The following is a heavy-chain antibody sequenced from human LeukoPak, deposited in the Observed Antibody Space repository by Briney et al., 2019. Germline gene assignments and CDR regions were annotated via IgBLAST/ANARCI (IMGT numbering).Heavy chain of an antibody. CDR1: GFTFSDHY. CDR3: VRASYSSGWYPDY. J-gene: IGHJ4*02. D-gene: IGHD6-19*01. CDR2: TRNKASSYTT. V-gene: IGHV3-72*01. Sequence: GGSLRLSCAASGFTFSDHYVHWVRQAPGKGLEWVGRTRNKASSYTTEYAASVKGRFTISRDDSKNSLYLRMSSLKTEDTAVYYCVRASYSSGWYPDYWGQGTLVTVSS.